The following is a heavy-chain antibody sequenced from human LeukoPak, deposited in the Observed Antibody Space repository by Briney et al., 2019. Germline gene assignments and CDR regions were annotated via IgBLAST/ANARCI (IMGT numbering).Heavy chain of an antibody. J-gene: IGHJ4*02. V-gene: IGHV3-21*01. CDR3: ARGRPYIAALFLGGSEARYYDERKKNKPLDY. D-gene: IGHD6-6*01. CDR2: ISSSSSYI. CDR1: GFTFSSYS. Sequence: PGGSLRLSCAASGFTFSSYSMNWVRQAPGKGLEWVSSISSSSSYIYYADSVKGRFTISRDNAKNSLYLQMNSLRAEDTAVYYCARGRPYIAALFLGGSEARYYDERKKNKPLDYWGQGTLVTVSS.